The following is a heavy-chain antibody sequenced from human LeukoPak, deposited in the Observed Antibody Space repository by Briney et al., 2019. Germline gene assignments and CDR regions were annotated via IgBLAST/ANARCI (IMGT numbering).Heavy chain of an antibody. CDR2: INPSGGST. CDR3: ARAATVLRFLEWFHWFDP. J-gene: IGHJ5*02. D-gene: IGHD3-3*01. CDR1: GYTFTSYY. V-gene: IGHV1-46*01. Sequence: ASVKVSCKASGYTFTSYYMHWVRQAPGQGLEWMGIINPSGGSTSYAQKFQGRVTVTRDTSTSTVYMELSSLRSEDTAVYYCARAATVLRFLEWFHWFDPWGQGTLVTVSS.